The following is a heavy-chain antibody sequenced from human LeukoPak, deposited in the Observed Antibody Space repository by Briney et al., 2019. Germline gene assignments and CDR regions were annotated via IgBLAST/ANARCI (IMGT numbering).Heavy chain of an antibody. D-gene: IGHD6-6*01. CDR1: GYSFTTYW. J-gene: IGHJ5*02. CDR2: IYPGDSDT. V-gene: IGHV5-51*01. Sequence: GESLKISRKGSGYSFTTYWIAWVRQMPGKGLEWMGIIYPGDSDTRYSPSFQGQVTISADKSISTAYLQWSSLKASDTAMYYCARQWDYSSSSNWFDPWGQGTLVTVSS. CDR3: ARQWDYSSSSNWFDP.